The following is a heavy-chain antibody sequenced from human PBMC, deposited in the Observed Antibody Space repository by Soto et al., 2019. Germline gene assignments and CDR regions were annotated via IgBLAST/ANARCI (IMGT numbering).Heavy chain of an antibody. J-gene: IGHJ6*03. CDR2: IWYSGSNK. CDR3: AKLPPLGNYGDYVSWYMDV. D-gene: IGHD4-17*01. Sequence: GGSLILSCTTSGFNFNTYCRHWVRQAPGKGLEWVAVIWYSGSNKYYADSVKGRFTISRDNSKNTLYLQMNSLRAEDTAVYYCAKLPPLGNYGDYVSWYMDVWGKGTTVTVSS. CDR1: GFNFNTYC. V-gene: IGHV3-33*03.